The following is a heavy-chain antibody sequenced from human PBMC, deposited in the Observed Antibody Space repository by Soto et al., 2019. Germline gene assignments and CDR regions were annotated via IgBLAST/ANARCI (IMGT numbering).Heavy chain of an antibody. D-gene: IGHD4-17*01. CDR2: INHSGST. CDR1: GGSFSGYY. Sequence: SETLSLTCTVYGGSFSGYYWSWIRQPPGKGLEWIGEINHSGSTNYNPSLKSRVTISVDTSKNQFSLKLSSVTAADTAVYYCARGWYGDFEYWGQGTLVTVSS. J-gene: IGHJ4*02. V-gene: IGHV4-34*01. CDR3: ARGWYGDFEY.